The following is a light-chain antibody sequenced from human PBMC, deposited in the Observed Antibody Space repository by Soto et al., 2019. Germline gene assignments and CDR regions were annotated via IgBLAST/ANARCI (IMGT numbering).Light chain of an antibody. CDR1: QSVSIY. Sequence: EIVLTQSPATLSLSPGERATLSSSATQSVSIYLAWYQQKPDQAPRLLIYDAPNRATGIPARFGGSGSGTDFTLTISSLAPEDFAVYYCQQHSNWPSFGGGTKVDIK. J-gene: IGKJ4*01. V-gene: IGKV3-11*01. CDR3: QQHSNWPS. CDR2: DAP.